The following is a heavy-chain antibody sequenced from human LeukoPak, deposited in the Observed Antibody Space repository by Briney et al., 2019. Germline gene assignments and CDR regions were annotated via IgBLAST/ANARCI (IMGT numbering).Heavy chain of an antibody. Sequence: GGSLRLSCAASGFTFSSYSMNWVRQAPGKGLEWVSYISSSSSTIYYAGSVKGRFTISRDNAKNSLYLQMNSLRAEDTAVYYCARDLGAMDVWGKGTTVTASS. CDR2: ISSSSSTI. D-gene: IGHD3-10*01. CDR1: GFTFSSYS. J-gene: IGHJ6*04. V-gene: IGHV3-48*01. CDR3: ARDLGAMDV.